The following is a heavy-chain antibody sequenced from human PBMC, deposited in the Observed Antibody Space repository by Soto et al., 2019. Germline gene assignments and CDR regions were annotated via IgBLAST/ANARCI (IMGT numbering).Heavy chain of an antibody. J-gene: IGHJ4*01. D-gene: IGHD3-10*01. CDR2: IYEAGTT. CDR3: ARRGSGHTFDY. Sequence: QLPLQESGPGLVKPSETLSLTCAVSGAAISRTGFHWGWIRHPPGQGLEWVGSIYEAGTTFYNSSLTSRVTISADTAKNHFSLRLSSVTAADTAVYYCARRGSGHTFDYWGHGTLVTVSS. V-gene: IGHV4-39*01. CDR1: GAAISRTGFH.